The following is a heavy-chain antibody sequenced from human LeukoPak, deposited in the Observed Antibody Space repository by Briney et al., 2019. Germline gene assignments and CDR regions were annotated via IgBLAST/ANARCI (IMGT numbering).Heavy chain of an antibody. V-gene: IGHV4-39*07. D-gene: IGHD3-16*01. J-gene: IGHJ5*02. CDR3: ARGGITSLLNWFDP. CDR1: GDSICSSNYF. CDR2: MFYYGST. Sequence: PSETLSLTCTVSGDSICSSNYFWGWIRQPPGKGLEWIGSMFYYGSTYYNASLKSRVTVSLDTSKKQFSLKLRSVTAADTAVYYCARGGITSLLNWFDPWGQGTLVTVSS.